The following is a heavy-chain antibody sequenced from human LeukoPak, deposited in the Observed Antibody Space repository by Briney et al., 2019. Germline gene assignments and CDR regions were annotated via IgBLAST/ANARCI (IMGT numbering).Heavy chain of an antibody. CDR3: ARLGGSGTSVAAFDI. Sequence: GESLKVSCKGSGYSFTSYWIGWVRQMPGKGLEWMGIIYPGDSDTRYSPSFQGQVTISADKPISTAYLQWSSLKASDTAMYYCARLGGSGTSVAAFDIWGQGTMVTVSS. CDR1: GYSFTSYW. CDR2: IYPGDSDT. J-gene: IGHJ3*02. D-gene: IGHD1-26*01. V-gene: IGHV5-51*01.